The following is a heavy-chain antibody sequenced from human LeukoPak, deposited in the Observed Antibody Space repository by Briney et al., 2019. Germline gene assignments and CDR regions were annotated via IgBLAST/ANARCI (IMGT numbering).Heavy chain of an antibody. Sequence: SETLSLTCTVSGGSIRTYYGSWIRQPPGKGLEWIGYIYYSGSTNYSPSLKSRVTMSVDTSKNQFSLTLSSVTAADTAVYYCARVRTDYDILTGFGMDVWGQGTTVTVSS. CDR1: GGSIRTYY. CDR3: ARVRTDYDILTGFGMDV. V-gene: IGHV4-59*01. D-gene: IGHD3-9*01. J-gene: IGHJ6*02. CDR2: IYYSGST.